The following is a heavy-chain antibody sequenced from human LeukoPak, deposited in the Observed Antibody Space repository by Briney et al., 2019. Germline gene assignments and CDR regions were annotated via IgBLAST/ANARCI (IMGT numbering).Heavy chain of an antibody. Sequence: SETLSLTCAVYGGSFSGYYWSWIRQPPGKGLEWIGEINHSGSTNYNPSLKSRVTISVDTSKNQFSLKLSSVTAADTAVYYCARGLWAIVVVPAPRNAFDIWGQGTMVTVSS. D-gene: IGHD2-2*01. V-gene: IGHV4-34*01. CDR3: ARGLWAIVVVPAPRNAFDI. CDR2: INHSGST. CDR1: GGSFSGYY. J-gene: IGHJ3*02.